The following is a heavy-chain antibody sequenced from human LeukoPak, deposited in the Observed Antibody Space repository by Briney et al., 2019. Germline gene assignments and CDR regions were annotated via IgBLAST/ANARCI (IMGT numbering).Heavy chain of an antibody. J-gene: IGHJ2*01. D-gene: IGHD4-17*01. CDR3: ARSPTDYGDYSYWYFDL. CDR2: IYSGGST. V-gene: IGHV3-66*01. CDR1: GFTFSSYG. Sequence: PGRSLRLSCAASGFTFSSYGMHWVRQAPGKGLEWVSVIYSGGSTYYADSVKGRFTISRDNSKNTLYLQMNSLRAEDTAVYYCARSPTDYGDYSYWYFDLWGRGTLVTVSS.